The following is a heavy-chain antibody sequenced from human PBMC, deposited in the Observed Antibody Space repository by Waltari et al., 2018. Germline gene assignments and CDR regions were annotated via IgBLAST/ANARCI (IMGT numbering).Heavy chain of an antibody. V-gene: IGHV1-2*02. Sequence: QVQLVQSGAQVKKPGASVKVSCRASGYTFTDYYMHWVRQAPGQGPEWMGWINPNSGGTNYAQKFQGRVTMTRDTSISTAYMELRLRSDDTAVYYCAKLPYYGYNEGEYFQHWGQGTLVTVSS. CDR2: INPNSGGT. CDR1: GYTFTDYY. CDR3: AKLPYYGYNEGEYFQH. D-gene: IGHD3-10*01. J-gene: IGHJ1*01.